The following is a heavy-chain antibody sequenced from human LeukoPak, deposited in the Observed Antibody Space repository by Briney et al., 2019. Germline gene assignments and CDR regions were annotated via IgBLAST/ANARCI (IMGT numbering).Heavy chain of an antibody. D-gene: IGHD2/OR15-2a*01. CDR3: ARRPLRGDTSFSSFLGAFDI. CDR2: IHPDSDI. CDR1: GYSFTNYW. J-gene: IGHJ3*02. V-gene: IGHV5-51*01. Sequence: GESLKISCKGSGYSFTNYWIGWVRQMPEKGLEWMGIIHPDSDIKYSPSLQGQVTISADTSISTAYLQWSSLKASDTAIYYCARRPLRGDTSFSSFLGAFDIWGQGTMVTVSS.